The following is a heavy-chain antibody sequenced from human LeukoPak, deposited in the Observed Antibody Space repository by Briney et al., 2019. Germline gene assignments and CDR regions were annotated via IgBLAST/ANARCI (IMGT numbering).Heavy chain of an antibody. V-gene: IGHV2-5*01. CDR3: AHTPDYGDYLYYFDY. Sequence: SGPTLVNPTQTLTLTCTFSGFSLSTSGVGVGWIRPPPGKALECLALIYWNDDKRYSPSLKSRLTITKDTSKNQVVLTMTNMDPVDTATYYCAHTPDYGDYLYYFDYWGQGTLVTVSS. CDR1: GFSLSTSGVG. D-gene: IGHD4-17*01. CDR2: IYWNDDK. J-gene: IGHJ4*02.